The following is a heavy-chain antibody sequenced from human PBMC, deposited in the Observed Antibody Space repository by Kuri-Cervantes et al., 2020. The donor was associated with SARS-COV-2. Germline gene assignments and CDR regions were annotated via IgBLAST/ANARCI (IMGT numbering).Heavy chain of an antibody. V-gene: IGHV1-69*05. CDR2: IIPIFGTA. CDR3: ARDSSSPQLYYYYYYMDV. Sequence: SVKVSCKASGGTFSSYVISWVRQAPGQGLEWMGGIIPIFGTANYAQKFQGRVTITTDESTSTAYMELSSLRSEDTAVYYCARDSSSPQLYYYYYYMDVWGKGTTVTVSS. CDR1: GGTFSSYV. J-gene: IGHJ6*03. D-gene: IGHD6-6*01.